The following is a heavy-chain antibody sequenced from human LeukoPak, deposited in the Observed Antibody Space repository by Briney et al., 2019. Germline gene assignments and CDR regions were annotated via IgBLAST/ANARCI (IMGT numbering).Heavy chain of an antibody. J-gene: IGHJ4*02. V-gene: IGHV3-20*04. CDR1: GFIFDDYV. Sequence: GGSLSLSCVSTGFIFDDYVMNEVGQAACRGVAGVSGINWNGGSTGYEDSVKRRFTISRHNAKHSLYLKMNSLRGEDTALYYCARVRVESSSSWYLYDYWGQGTMVNVSS. CDR2: INWNGGST. CDR3: ARVRVESSSSWYLYDY. D-gene: IGHD6-13*01.